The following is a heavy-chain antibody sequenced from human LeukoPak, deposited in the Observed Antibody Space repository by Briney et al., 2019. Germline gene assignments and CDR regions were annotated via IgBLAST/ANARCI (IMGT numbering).Heavy chain of an antibody. Sequence: PGGSLRLSCTASGFSFITYAIHWVRQAPGKGLEWVAVISYDGSNKYCADSVKGRFTISRDNSKNTLYLQMNSLRAEDTAVYYCAREVDYWGQGTLVTVSS. J-gene: IGHJ4*02. V-gene: IGHV3-30-3*01. CDR3: AREVDY. CDR1: GFSFITYA. CDR2: ISYDGSNK.